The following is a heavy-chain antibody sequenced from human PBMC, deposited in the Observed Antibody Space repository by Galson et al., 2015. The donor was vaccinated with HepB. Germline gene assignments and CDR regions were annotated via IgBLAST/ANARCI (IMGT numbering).Heavy chain of an antibody. Sequence: SLRLSCAXSGFTFSSYSMNWVRQAPGKGLEWVSYISSSSSTIYYADSVKGRFTISRDNAKNSLYLQMNSLRDEDTAVYYCGSPPVVGYWGQGTLVTVSS. J-gene: IGHJ4*02. CDR3: GSPPVVGY. CDR2: ISSSSSTI. CDR1: GFTFSSYS. V-gene: IGHV3-48*02. D-gene: IGHD2-15*01.